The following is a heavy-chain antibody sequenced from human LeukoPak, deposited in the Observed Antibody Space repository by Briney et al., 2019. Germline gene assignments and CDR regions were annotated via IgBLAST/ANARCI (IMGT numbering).Heavy chain of an antibody. CDR3: ARYSCTPDCWFDP. CDR1: GGSISSYY. CDR2: IYYSGST. J-gene: IGHJ5*02. V-gene: IGHV4-59*08. D-gene: IGHD6-13*01. Sequence: PSETLSLTCTVSGGSISSYYWSWIRQPPGKGLEWIGYIYYSGSTNYNPSLKSRVTISVDTSKNQFSLKLSSVTAADTAVYYCARYSCTPDCWFDPWGQGTLVTVSS.